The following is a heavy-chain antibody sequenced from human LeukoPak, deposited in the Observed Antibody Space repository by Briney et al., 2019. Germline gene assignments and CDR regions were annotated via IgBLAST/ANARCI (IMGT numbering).Heavy chain of an antibody. CDR2: IYTSGST. CDR1: GGSISSGSYY. CDR3: ARSITMVRGVMDY. J-gene: IGHJ4*02. D-gene: IGHD3-10*01. V-gene: IGHV4-61*02. Sequence: SETLSLTCTVSGGSISSGSYYWSWIRQPAGKVLEWIGRIYTSGSTNYNPSLKSRVTISVDTSKNQFSLKLSSVTAADTAVYYCARSITMVRGVMDYWGQGTLVTVSS.